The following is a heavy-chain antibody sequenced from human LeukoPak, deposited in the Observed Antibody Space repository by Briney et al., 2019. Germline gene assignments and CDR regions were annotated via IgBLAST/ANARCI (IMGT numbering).Heavy chain of an antibody. Sequence: GGSLRLSCAGSGFSISNYGMNWVRQAPGKGLEWLSYIRSDSSTKYYADSVEGRFTISRDNAQNSLYLQMNSLRDEDSGVYLCARDYSRWHGDFNVWGQGTMVTVSS. CDR1: GFSISNYG. V-gene: IGHV3-48*02. D-gene: IGHD6-13*01. J-gene: IGHJ3*01. CDR2: IRSDSSTK. CDR3: ARDYSRWHGDFNV.